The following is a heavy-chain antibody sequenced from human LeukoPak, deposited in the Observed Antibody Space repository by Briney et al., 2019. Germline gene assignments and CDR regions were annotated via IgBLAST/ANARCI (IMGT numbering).Heavy chain of an antibody. CDR3: TRLIMSSIYYYYMDV. V-gene: IGHV4-59*01. Sequence: SEALSLTCTISGGSISSYYWSWIRQPPGKGLEWIGYIYYSGSTNCNPSLKSRVTISVDTSKNQFSLKLSSVTAADTAVYYCTRLIMSSIYYYYMDVWGKGTTVTVSS. D-gene: IGHD3-10*01. CDR1: GGSISSYY. J-gene: IGHJ6*03. CDR2: IYYSGST.